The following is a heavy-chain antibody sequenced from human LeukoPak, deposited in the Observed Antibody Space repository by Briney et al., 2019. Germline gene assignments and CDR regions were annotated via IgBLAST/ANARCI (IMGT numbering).Heavy chain of an antibody. CDR1: GFTFSSYE. J-gene: IGHJ4*02. CDR3: AGSQYYHQTNGRAGH. CDR2: ISSSGSTI. V-gene: IGHV3-48*03. Sequence: GGSLRLSCAASGFTFSSYEMNWIRQFPGKGLEWLSYISSSGSTIYYADSVKGRFTISRDNAKNTLYLQMSSLRGDDSAIYYCAGSQYYHQTNGRAGHWGQGTLVTVSS. D-gene: IGHD2-8*01.